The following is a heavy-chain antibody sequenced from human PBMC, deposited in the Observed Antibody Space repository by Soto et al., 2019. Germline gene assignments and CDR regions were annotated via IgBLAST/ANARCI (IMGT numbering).Heavy chain of an antibody. J-gene: IGHJ6*02. D-gene: IGHD3-10*01. CDR2: IKQDGSEK. V-gene: IGHV3-7*03. CDR3: ARDSLMGFGEPLYGMDV. Sequence: QPGGSLRLSCAASGFTFSSYWMSWVRQAPGKGLEWVANIKQDGSEKYYVDSVKGRFTISRDNAKNSLYLQMNSLRAEDTAVYYCARDSLMGFGEPLYGMDVWGQGTTVTVSS. CDR1: GFTFSSYW.